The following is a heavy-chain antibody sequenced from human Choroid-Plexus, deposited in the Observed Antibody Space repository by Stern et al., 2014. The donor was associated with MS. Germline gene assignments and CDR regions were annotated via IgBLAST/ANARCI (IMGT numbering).Heavy chain of an antibody. Sequence: VQLVESGGGVAQPGRPLILSCAASGFTFSNFGMHWVRQAPGKGLEWVALISYDGSDKYYADSAKGRFTIFRDNSKNTLYMHMNSLRAEDTAVYYCAKDRQWSTYFFDYWGQGSLVTVSS. CDR2: ISYDGSDK. CDR1: GFTFSNFG. D-gene: IGHD2-15*01. CDR3: AKDRQWSTYFFDY. J-gene: IGHJ4*02. V-gene: IGHV3-30*18.